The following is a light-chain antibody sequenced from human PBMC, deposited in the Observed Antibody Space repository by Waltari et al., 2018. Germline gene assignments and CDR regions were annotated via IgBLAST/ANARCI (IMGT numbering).Light chain of an antibody. V-gene: IGKV3-15*01. J-gene: IGKJ4*01. Sequence: EIVMTQSPAPPSVPPGDRATLSCRASPSVSSNLAWYQQKPGQAPRPLIYGASTRATGIAARFSGSGSGTEFALAINRLQSEDLAVYYCQQYNNWPRELTFGGGTKVEIK. CDR1: PSVSSN. CDR2: GAS. CDR3: QQYNNWPRELT.